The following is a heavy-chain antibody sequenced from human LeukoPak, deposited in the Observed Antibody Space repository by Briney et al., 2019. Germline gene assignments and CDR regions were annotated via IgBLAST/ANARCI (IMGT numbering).Heavy chain of an antibody. CDR3: ARDGLTCHCGVD. D-gene: IGHD2-21*01. CDR2: IKEDGSEK. J-gene: IGHJ4*02. CDR1: GFTFNNYA. Sequence: GGSLRLSCEASGFTFNNYAMSWVRQAPGKGLEWVAKIKEDGSEKYYVDSVEGRFTISRDNANNALYLEMNSLRPEDTAVYYCARDGLTCHCGVDWGQGTLVTVSS. V-gene: IGHV3-7*01.